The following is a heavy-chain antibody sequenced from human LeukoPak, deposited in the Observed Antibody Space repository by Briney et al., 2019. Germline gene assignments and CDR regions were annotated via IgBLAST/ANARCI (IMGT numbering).Heavy chain of an antibody. CDR2: IWYDGSGK. CDR1: RFTFTGYG. V-gene: IGHV3-33*01. D-gene: IGHD2-15*01. J-gene: IGHJ4*02. CDR3: ARDWCGGGSCYYFDH. Sequence: GGSLRLSCAASRFTFTGYGMHWVRQPPGKGLEWVALIWYDGSGKYYADSVKGRFTISRDNSKNTLCLQMNSLRAEDTAVYYCARDWCGGGSCYYFDHWGQGTLVTVSS.